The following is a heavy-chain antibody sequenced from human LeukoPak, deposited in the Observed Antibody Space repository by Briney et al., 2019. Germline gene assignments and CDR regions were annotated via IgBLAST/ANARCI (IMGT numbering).Heavy chain of an antibody. V-gene: IGHV3-30*02. CDR1: GFTFSSYG. CDR3: AKGSCGGDCYRAYYYYYMDV. Sequence: PGGSLRLSCAASGFTFSSYGMHWVRQAPGKGLERVTFIRYAGSNKYYADSVKGRFTISRDNSKNTLYLQMNSLRAEDTAVYYCAKGSCGGDCYRAYYYYYMDVWGKGTTVTVSS. J-gene: IGHJ6*03. D-gene: IGHD2-21*02. CDR2: IRYAGSNK.